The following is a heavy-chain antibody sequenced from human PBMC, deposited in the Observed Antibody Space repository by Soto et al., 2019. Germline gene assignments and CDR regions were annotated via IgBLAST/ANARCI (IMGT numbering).Heavy chain of an antibody. CDR2: LHHSGDT. J-gene: IGHJ4*02. D-gene: IGHD3-10*01. CDR3: ARFPLWFGELDY. Sequence: QLQLQESGSGLVRPSQTLSLTCTVSGASIGSGSYSWNWIRQPPGKGLEWIGYLHHSGDTYFNPPLRRQVSISVDRSSNQFPLKLISVTAADTAVYYCARFPLWFGELDYWGQGDLVTVSS. V-gene: IGHV4-30-2*01. CDR1: GASIGSGSYS.